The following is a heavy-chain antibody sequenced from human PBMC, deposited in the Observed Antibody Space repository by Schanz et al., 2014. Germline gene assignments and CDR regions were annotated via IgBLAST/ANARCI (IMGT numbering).Heavy chain of an antibody. CDR2: IIPITGIT. CDR3: ARGNRLQYYDDIWGSYRDPSELDY. D-gene: IGHD3-16*02. CDR1: GDTFRSYT. V-gene: IGHV1-69*02. Sequence: QVQLVQSGAEVKKPGSSVKVSCKASGDTFRSYTINWVRHAPGQGLEWMGRIIPITGITNYAQKFQGRVTFTADKSTSTAYMELSSLRSEDTAFYYCARGNRLQYYDDIWGSYRDPSELDYWGQGTLVTVSS. J-gene: IGHJ4*02.